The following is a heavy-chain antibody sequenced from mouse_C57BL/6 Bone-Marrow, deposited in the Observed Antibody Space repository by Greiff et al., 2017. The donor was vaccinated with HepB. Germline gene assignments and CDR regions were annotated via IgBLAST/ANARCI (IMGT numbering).Heavy chain of an antibody. J-gene: IGHJ1*03. V-gene: IGHV2-9-1*01. Sequence: VQLVESGPGLVAPSQSLSITCTVSGFSLTSYAISWVRQPPGKGLEWLGVIWTGGGTNYNSALKSRLSISKDNSKSQVFLKMNSLQTDDTARYYCARINNYYGSSPLYFDVWGTGTTVTVSS. CDR2: IWTGGGT. CDR1: GFSLTSYA. D-gene: IGHD1-1*01. CDR3: ARINNYYGSSPLYFDV.